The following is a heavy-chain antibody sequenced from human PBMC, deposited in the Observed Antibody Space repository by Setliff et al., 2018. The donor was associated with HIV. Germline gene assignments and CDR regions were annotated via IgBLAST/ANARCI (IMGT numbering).Heavy chain of an antibody. CDR3: ASQPYNSGWFGGWFDP. CDR1: GGSFSGYY. J-gene: IGHJ5*02. V-gene: IGHV4-34*01. Sequence: LSLTCAVYGGSFSGYYWSWIRQPPGKGLEWIGEINHSGSTNYNMSLWSRVTISLDASKNQFTLMLNSVTAADTAVYYCASQPYNSGWFGGWFDPWGQGTLVTVSS. D-gene: IGHD6-19*01. CDR2: INHSGST.